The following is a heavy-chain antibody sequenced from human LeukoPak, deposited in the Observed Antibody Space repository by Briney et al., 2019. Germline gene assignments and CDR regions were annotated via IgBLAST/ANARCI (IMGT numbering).Heavy chain of an antibody. CDR2: IKQDGSEK. V-gene: IGHV3-7*01. Sequence: GGSLRLSCAAPGFTFSSYWMSWVRQAPGKGLEWVANIKQDGSEKYYVDSVKGRFTISRDNAKNSLYLQMNSLRAEDTAVYYCARLRDFDWLLYDYWGQGTLVTVSS. D-gene: IGHD3-9*01. J-gene: IGHJ4*02. CDR1: GFTFSSYW. CDR3: ARLRDFDWLLYDY.